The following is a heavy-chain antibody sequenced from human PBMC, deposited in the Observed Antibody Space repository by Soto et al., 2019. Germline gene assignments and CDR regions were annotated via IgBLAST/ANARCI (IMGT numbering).Heavy chain of an antibody. CDR3: ARTPSSVLLRFGELLNFDY. Sequence: ASVKVSCKASGYTFTSYDINWVRQATGQGLEWMGWMNPNSGNTGYAQKFQGRVTMTRNTSISTAYMELSSLRSEDTAVYYCARTPSSVLLRFGELLNFDYWGRGTLVTVSS. J-gene: IGHJ4*02. CDR1: GYTFTSYD. V-gene: IGHV1-8*01. D-gene: IGHD3-10*01. CDR2: MNPNSGNT.